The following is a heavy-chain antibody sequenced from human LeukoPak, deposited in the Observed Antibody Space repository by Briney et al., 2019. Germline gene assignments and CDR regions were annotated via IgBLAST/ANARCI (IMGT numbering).Heavy chain of an antibody. CDR3: ASRMTTVTTYAFDI. V-gene: IGHV4-59*08. CDR1: GGSISGYY. D-gene: IGHD4-17*01. CDR2: IYYSGST. Sequence: SETLSLTCTVSGGSISGYYWSWIRQPPGKGLEWIGYIYYSGSTNYNPSLKSRVTISVDTSKNQLSLKLSSVTAADTAVYYCASRMTTVTTYAFDIWGQGTMVTVSS. J-gene: IGHJ3*02.